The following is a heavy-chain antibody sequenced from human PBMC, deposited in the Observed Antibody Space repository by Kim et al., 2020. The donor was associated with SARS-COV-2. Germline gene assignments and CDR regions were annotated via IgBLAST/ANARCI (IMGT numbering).Heavy chain of an antibody. D-gene: IGHD1-26*01. CDR1: GFTFSSYA. CDR2: ISGSGGST. J-gene: IGHJ4*02. Sequence: GGSLRLSCAASGFTFSSYAMSWVRQAPGKGLEWVSAISGSGGSTYYADSVKGRFTISRDNSKNTLYLQMNSLRAEDTAVYYCARTSGSYRNFDYWGQGTLGTVSS. CDR3: ARTSGSYRNFDY. V-gene: IGHV3-23*01.